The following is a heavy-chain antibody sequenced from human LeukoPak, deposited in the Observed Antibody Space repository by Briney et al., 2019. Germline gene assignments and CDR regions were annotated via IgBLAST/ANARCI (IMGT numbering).Heavy chain of an antibody. CDR2: ISSSSSYI. J-gene: IGHJ4*02. D-gene: IGHD3-3*01. Sequence: GXSLRLSCAASGFTFSSYSMNWVRQAPGKGVEWVSSISSSSSYIYYADSVKGRFTISRDNAKNSLYLQMNSLRAEDTAVYYCAIDYDFWSGFSWGQGTLVTVSS. V-gene: IGHV3-21*01. CDR3: AIDYDFWSGFS. CDR1: GFTFSSYS.